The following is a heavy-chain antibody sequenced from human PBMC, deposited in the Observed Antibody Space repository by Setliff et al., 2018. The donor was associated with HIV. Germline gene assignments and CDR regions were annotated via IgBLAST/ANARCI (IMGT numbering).Heavy chain of an antibody. CDR3: ARGYYGSGSYWWFDP. V-gene: IGHV4-4*07. J-gene: IGHJ5*02. CDR1: GGSISSYY. Sequence: KTSETLSLTCTVSGGSISSYYWSWIRQPAGKGLEWIGRIYTSGSTNYNPSLKSRVTMSVDTSKNQFSLKLSSVTAADTAVYYCARGYYGSGSYWWFDPWGQGTLVTVS. D-gene: IGHD3-10*01. CDR2: IYTSGST.